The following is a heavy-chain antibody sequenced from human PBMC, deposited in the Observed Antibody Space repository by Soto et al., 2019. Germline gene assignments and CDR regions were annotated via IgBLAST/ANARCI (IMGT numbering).Heavy chain of an antibody. CDR1: GFTFTSSA. Sequence: SVKVSCKASGFTFTSSAVQWVRQARGQRLEWIGWIVVGSGNTNYAQKFQERVTITRDMSTSTAYMELSSLRSEDTAVYYCAADRNYDFWSGQASLDAFDIWGQGTMVTVSS. D-gene: IGHD3-3*01. V-gene: IGHV1-58*01. CDR2: IVVGSGNT. CDR3: AADRNYDFWSGQASLDAFDI. J-gene: IGHJ3*02.